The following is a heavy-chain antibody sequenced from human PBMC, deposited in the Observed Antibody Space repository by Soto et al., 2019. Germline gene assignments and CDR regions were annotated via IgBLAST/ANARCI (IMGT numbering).Heavy chain of an antibody. CDR2: IIPIFGTA. V-gene: IGHV1-69*12. D-gene: IGHD4-17*01. J-gene: IGHJ2*01. CDR3: AGYYGGKVSPNTQDL. Sequence: QVQLVQSGAEVKKPGSSVKVSCKASGGTFSSYAISWVRQAPGQGLEWMGGIIPIFGTANYAQKFQGRVTMSAEESTSTAYMELSSLRSEDTAVYYCAGYYGGKVSPNTQDLWGRGTLVTVSS. CDR1: GGTFSSYA.